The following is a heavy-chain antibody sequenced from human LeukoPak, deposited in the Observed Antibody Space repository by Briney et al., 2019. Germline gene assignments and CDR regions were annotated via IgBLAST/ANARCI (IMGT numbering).Heavy chain of an antibody. V-gene: IGHV3-21*01. CDR2: INSCCSNI. D-gene: IGHD4-17*01. Sequence: AWGSLRLSCAASGFTFSSYSMNWVRQAPGTGLEWVSFINSCCSNINYADSVKGRFTISRDNAKNSPYLQMNSLRAEDTAVYYCARDDPGGYGGYPGWGQGTLVTAAS. CDR1: GFTFSSYS. J-gene: IGHJ4*02. CDR3: ARDDPGGYGGYPG.